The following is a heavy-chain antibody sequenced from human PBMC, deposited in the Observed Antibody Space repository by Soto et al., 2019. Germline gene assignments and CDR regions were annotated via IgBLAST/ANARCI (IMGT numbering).Heavy chain of an antibody. CDR1: GYSFIDYY. D-gene: IGHD3-10*01. Sequence: GASLEVYCEASGYSFIDYYIHWVRQAPGPGLEWMGWISPRSGGTNYAQKFRGRVTITSDTSISTAYMERTSLRSDDTAVYYCTKEAGGPFPVDPWGQRPLITFSS. CDR2: ISPRSGGT. V-gene: IGHV1-2*02. J-gene: IGHJ5*02. CDR3: TKEAGGPFPVDP.